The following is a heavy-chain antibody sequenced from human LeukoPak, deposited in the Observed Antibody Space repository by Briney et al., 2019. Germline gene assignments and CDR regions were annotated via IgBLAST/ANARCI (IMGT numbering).Heavy chain of an antibody. CDR3: ARGLWDGGLDY. J-gene: IGHJ4*02. CDR2: IRFDGNNK. Sequence: PGGSLRLSCVASGFTFSTYGMHWVRQVPGKGLEWVAYIRFDGNNKNYADSVKGRFTVSRDNPKNTLYLQMNSLTTADTAVYYCARGLWDGGLDYWGQGTLATVSS. D-gene: IGHD3-16*01. V-gene: IGHV3-30*02. CDR1: GFTFSTYG.